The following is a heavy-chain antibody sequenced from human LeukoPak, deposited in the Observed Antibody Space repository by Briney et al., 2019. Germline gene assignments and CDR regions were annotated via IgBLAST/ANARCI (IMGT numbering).Heavy chain of an antibody. CDR2: IRYDGSNK. CDR3: AKRGAEVGQTVAPGDY. D-gene: IGHD1-26*01. CDR1: GFTFSSYG. V-gene: IGHV3-30*02. J-gene: IGHJ4*02. Sequence: GGSLRLSCAASGFTFSSYGIHWVRQAPGKGLEWVAFIRYDGSNKYYADSVKGRFTISRDNSKNTLYLQMNSLRAEDTAVYYCAKRGAEVGQTVAPGDYWGQGTLVTVSS.